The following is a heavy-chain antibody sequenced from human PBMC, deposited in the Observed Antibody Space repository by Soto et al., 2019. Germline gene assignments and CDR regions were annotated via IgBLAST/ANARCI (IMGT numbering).Heavy chain of an antibody. CDR3: ATGGGWLQNSNLRGLYFDY. D-gene: IGHD6-19*01. Sequence: SETLSLTCSVSGGSIRGSYCSWIRQPPEKGLEWIASISYTGSATHNPSLKSRVSVSVDTTENQCSLKLTSVTAADTATYFCATGGGWLQNSNLRGLYFDYWGQGALVTVS. V-gene: IGHV4-59*01. J-gene: IGHJ4*02. CDR1: GGSIRGSY. CDR2: ISYTGSA.